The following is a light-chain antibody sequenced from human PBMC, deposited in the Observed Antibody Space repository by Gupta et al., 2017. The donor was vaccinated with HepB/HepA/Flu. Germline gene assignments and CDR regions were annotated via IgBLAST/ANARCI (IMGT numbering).Light chain of an antibody. Sequence: DIHMTQSPSSLSVSVGDRVTITCQASQDISKYLNWYQQKPGKAPKLLIYDASNLETGVPSRFSGSGSGTDFTFTISSLQPEDIATYYCQQYDNLPVTFGGGTKVEIK. V-gene: IGKV1-33*01. CDR2: DAS. CDR1: QDISKY. CDR3: QQYDNLPVT. J-gene: IGKJ4*01.